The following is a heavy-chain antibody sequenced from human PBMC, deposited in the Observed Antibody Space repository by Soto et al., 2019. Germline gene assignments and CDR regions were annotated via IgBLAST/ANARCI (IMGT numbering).Heavy chain of an antibody. CDR2: IYYSGST. D-gene: IGHD3-16*02. CDR3: ARHITYYDYIWGSYRNYYFDY. CDR1: GGSISSSSYY. J-gene: IGHJ4*02. V-gene: IGHV4-39*01. Sequence: SETLSLTCTVSGGSISSSSYYWGWIRQPPGKGLEWIGSIYYSGSTYYNPSLKSRVTISVDTSKNQFSLKLSSVTAADTAVYYCARHITYYDYIWGSYRNYYFDYWGQGTLVTVSS.